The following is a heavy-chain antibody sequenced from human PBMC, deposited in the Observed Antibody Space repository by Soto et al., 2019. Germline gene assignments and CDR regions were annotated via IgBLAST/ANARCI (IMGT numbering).Heavy chain of an antibody. V-gene: IGHV1-18*04. CDR1: AYTFTSYG. CDR3: ARDKLYYHDSSGYPVFAFDI. D-gene: IGHD3-22*01. Sequence: AVKVSCNASAYTFTSYGIRWVRQAPGQGLEWMGWISAYNGNTNYAQKLQGRVTMTTDTSTSTAYMELRSLRSDDTAVYYCARDKLYYHDSSGYPVFAFDIWGQGSMVTV. CDR2: ISAYNGNT. J-gene: IGHJ3*02.